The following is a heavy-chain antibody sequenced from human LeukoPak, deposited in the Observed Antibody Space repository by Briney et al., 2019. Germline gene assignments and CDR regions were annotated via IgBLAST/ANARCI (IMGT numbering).Heavy chain of an antibody. Sequence: ASVKVSCKASGYTFTSYDINWVRQATGQGLEWMGWINPNSGGTNYAQKFQGRVTMTRDTSISTAYMELSRLRSDDPAVYYCARGMRVTMVRGVPFDPWGQGTLVTVSS. CDR2: INPNSGGT. J-gene: IGHJ5*02. CDR1: GYTFTSYD. CDR3: ARGMRVTMVRGVPFDP. V-gene: IGHV1-2*02. D-gene: IGHD3-10*01.